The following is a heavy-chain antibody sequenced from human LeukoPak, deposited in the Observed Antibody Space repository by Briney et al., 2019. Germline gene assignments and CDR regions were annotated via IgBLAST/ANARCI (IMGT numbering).Heavy chain of an antibody. CDR1: GYTLTELS. Sequence: GASVKVSCKVSGYTLTELSMHWVRRAPGKGLEWMGGFDPEDGETIYAQKFQGRVTMTEDTSTDTAYMELSSLRSEDTAVYYCATANDSSGYPPPYDYWGQGTLVTVSS. CDR2: FDPEDGET. D-gene: IGHD3-22*01. CDR3: ATANDSSGYPPPYDY. J-gene: IGHJ4*02. V-gene: IGHV1-24*01.